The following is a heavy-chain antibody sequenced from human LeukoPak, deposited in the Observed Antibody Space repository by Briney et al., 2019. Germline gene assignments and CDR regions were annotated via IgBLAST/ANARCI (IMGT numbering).Heavy chain of an antibody. D-gene: IGHD4-17*01. CDR2: IYYSGST. V-gene: IGHV4-31*03. CDR1: GGSISSGGYY. Sequence: SETLSLTCTVSGGSISSGGYYWSWIRQHPGKGLEWIGYIYYSGSTYYNPSLKSRVTISVDTSRNQFSLKLSSVTAADTAVYYCARDRRYGDYFEYYYFDYWGQGTLVTVSS. J-gene: IGHJ4*02. CDR3: ARDRRYGDYFEYYYFDY.